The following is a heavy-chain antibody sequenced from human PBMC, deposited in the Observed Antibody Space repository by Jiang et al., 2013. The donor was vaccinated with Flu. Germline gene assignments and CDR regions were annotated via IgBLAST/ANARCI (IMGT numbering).Heavy chain of an antibody. J-gene: IGHJ4*02. CDR3: ARDPFRFGEQVGY. CDR2: INPNSGGT. CDR1: GYTFTSYD. Sequence: EVKKPGTSVKVSCKASGYTFTSYDINWVRQATGQGLEWMGWINPNSGGTNYAQKFQGRVTMTRDTSISTAYMELSRLRSDDTAVYYCARDPFRFGEQVGYWGQGTLVTVSS. D-gene: IGHD3-10*01. V-gene: IGHV1-2*02.